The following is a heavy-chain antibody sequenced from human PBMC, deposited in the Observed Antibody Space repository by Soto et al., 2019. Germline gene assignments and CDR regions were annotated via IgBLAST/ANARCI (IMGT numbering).Heavy chain of an antibody. CDR2: IYYSGST. Sequence: PSETLSLTCTVSGGSISSYYWSWIRQPPGKGLEWIGYIYYSGSTNYNPSLKSRVTISVDTSKKQFSLKLSSVTAADTAVYYCARLEYCSGGSCYGRYYFDYWGQGTLVTVSS. CDR1: GGSISSYY. V-gene: IGHV4-59*08. D-gene: IGHD2-15*01. J-gene: IGHJ4*02. CDR3: ARLEYCSGGSCYGRYYFDY.